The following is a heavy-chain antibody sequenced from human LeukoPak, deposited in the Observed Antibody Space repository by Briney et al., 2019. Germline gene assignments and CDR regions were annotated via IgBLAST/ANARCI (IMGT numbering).Heavy chain of an antibody. Sequence: GRSLRLSCAASGFTFGSYAMHWVRQAPGKGLEWVAVISYDGSNKYYADSVKGRFTISRDNSKNTLYLQMNSLRAEDTAVYYCAREERVIVVVPAAIGLDPWGQGTLDTVSS. D-gene: IGHD2-2*02. CDR3: AREERVIVVVPAAIGLDP. CDR1: GFTFGSYA. V-gene: IGHV3-30-3*01. J-gene: IGHJ5*02. CDR2: ISYDGSNK.